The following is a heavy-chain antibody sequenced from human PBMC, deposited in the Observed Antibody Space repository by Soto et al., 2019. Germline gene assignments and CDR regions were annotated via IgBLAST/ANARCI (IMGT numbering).Heavy chain of an antibody. CDR3: VRDGTKTLRDWFDP. Sequence: QVQLQESGPGLGKPSETLSLTCTVSGASISGFYWSWIRKSAGKGLGWIGRIYATGTTDYNPSLKSRVMMSVDTSKKQFSLKLRSVTAADTAVYYCVRDGTKTLRDWFDPWGQGISVTVSS. V-gene: IGHV4-4*07. J-gene: IGHJ5*02. CDR1: GASISGFY. CDR2: IYATGTT. D-gene: IGHD1-1*01.